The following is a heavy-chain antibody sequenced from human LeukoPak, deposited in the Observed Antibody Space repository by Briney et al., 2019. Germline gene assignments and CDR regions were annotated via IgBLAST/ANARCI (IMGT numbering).Heavy chain of an antibody. D-gene: IGHD6-19*01. CDR3: ARVVSYSSGWYHYYYMDV. CDR1: GGSFSGYY. CDR2: IDHSGST. J-gene: IGHJ6*03. V-gene: IGHV4-34*01. Sequence: SETLSLTCGVSGGSFSGYYWSWIRQPPGKGLEWIGEIDHSGSTNYNPSPKNRVTISVDTSKNHFSLRLSSVTAADTAVYYCARVVSYSSGWYHYYYMDVWGKGTTVTVSS.